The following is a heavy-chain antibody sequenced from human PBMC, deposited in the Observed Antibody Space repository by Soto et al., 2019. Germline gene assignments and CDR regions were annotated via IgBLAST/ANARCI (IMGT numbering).Heavy chain of an antibody. J-gene: IGHJ6*02. V-gene: IGHV1-18*04. CDR1: GYTFTSYG. D-gene: IGHD6-13*01. Sequence: ASVKVSCKASGYTFTSYGISWVRQAPGQGLEWMGWIGAYNGNTNYAQKLQGRVTMTTDTSTSTAYMELRSLRSDDTAVYYCARDDYVAAGTITIYYGMDVWGQGTTVTVSS. CDR2: IGAYNGNT. CDR3: ARDDYVAAGTITIYYGMDV.